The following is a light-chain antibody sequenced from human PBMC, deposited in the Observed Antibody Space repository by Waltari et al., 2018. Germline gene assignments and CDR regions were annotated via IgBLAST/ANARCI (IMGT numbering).Light chain of an antibody. CDR1: QSVSSS. V-gene: IGKV3-15*01. CDR2: GAS. CDR3: QQYSNWPLT. Sequence: EIVLTQSPATLSLSPGERATLSCRASQSVSSSLAWYQQKPGQAPRLLIYGASSRATGIPDRFSGSESGTDFTLTISSLEPEDFAVYYCQQYSNWPLTFGGGTKVEIK. J-gene: IGKJ4*01.